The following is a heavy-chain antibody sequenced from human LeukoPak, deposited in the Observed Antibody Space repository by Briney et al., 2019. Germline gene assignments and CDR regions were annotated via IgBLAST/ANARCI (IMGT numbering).Heavy chain of an antibody. J-gene: IGHJ6*03. D-gene: IGHD6-13*01. CDR3: ASAHIAAAGRGYYYYMDV. CDR2: IIPIFGTA. CDR1: GGTFSSYA. Sequence: SVKVSCKASGGTFSSYAISWVRQAPGQGLEWMGGIIPIFGTANYAQKFQGRVTITADESTSTAYMELSSLRSEDTAVYYCASAHIAAAGRGYYYYMDVWGKGTTVTISS. V-gene: IGHV1-69*13.